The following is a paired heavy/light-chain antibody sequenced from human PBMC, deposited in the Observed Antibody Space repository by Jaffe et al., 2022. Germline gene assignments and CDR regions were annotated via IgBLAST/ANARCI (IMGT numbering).Light chain of an antibody. J-gene: IGKJ4*01. V-gene: IGKV3-11*01. Sequence: EIVLTQSPATLSLSPGERATLSCRVSQSVSTYLAWYQQKPGQAPRLLIYDASNRATGIPARFSGSGSGTDFTLTISSLEPEDFAVYYCQQRSHWLTFGGGTKVEIK. CDR2: DAS. CDR3: QQRSHWLT. CDR1: QSVSTY.
Heavy chain of an antibody. J-gene: IGHJ6*03. CDR1: GFTFHDYA. V-gene: IGHV3-9*01. Sequence: EVQLVESGGGLVQPGRSLRLSCVASGFTFHDYAMHWVRQAPGKGLEWVSGIGWTTSIGYADSVKGRFTISRDNAKNSLYLQMNSLRDEDTALYFCAKEGDYGGDSHHYVDVWGKGTTITVSS. CDR2: IGWTTSI. D-gene: IGHD4-17*01. CDR3: AKEGDYGGDSHHYVDV.